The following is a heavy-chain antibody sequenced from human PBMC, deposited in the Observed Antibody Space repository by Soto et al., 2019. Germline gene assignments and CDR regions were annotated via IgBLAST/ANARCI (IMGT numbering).Heavy chain of an antibody. CDR2: INHSGST. CDR1: VGSFSGYY. J-gene: IGHJ4*02. CDR3: ARLSRGATPR. D-gene: IGHD1-26*01. Sequence: SETLSLTCAVYVGSFSGYYWSWIRQPPGKGLEWIGEINHSGSTNYNPSLKSRVTISVDTSKNQFSLKLSSVTAADTAVYYCARLSRGATPRWGQGTLVTVSS. V-gene: IGHV4-34*01.